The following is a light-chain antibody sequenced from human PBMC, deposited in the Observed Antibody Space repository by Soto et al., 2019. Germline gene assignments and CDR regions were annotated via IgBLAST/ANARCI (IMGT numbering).Light chain of an antibody. J-gene: IGKJ4*01. V-gene: IGKV1-5*01. Sequence: DIQMTQSPSTLSASVLDRVTITCRASQSVSNCLAWYQQKPGKAPSLLIYDASNLESGVPSRFSGSGSGTEFPLTISSLQPDDFATYYCQQYYSYRLTFGGGTKVDI. CDR1: QSVSNC. CDR3: QQYYSYRLT. CDR2: DAS.